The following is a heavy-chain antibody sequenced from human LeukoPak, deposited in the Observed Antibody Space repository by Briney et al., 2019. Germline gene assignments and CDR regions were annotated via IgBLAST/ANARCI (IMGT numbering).Heavy chain of an antibody. V-gene: IGHV1-8*01. J-gene: IGHJ4*02. CDR1: GYTFTSYD. Sequence: GSVKVSCKASGYTFTSYDINWVRQATGQGIEWMGWMNPNSGNTGYTQKFQGRVTMTRNTSISTAYMELSSLRSEDTAVYYSAITYYYDSSGYRYFDYWGQGTLVTVSS. CDR2: MNPNSGNT. CDR3: AITYYYDSSGYRYFDY. D-gene: IGHD3-22*01.